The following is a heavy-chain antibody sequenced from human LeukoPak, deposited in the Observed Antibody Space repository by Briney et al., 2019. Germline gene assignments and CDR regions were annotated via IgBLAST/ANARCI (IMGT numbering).Heavy chain of an antibody. Sequence: GGSLRLSCAASGFTFSSYAMNWVRQAPGRGLEWVSYIGPSGTAIYYADSVEGRFTISRDNARNSLFLQMNSLRAEDTAVYYCARGLRIAVAGNIDYWGQGTLVTVSS. CDR2: IGPSGTAI. V-gene: IGHV3-48*01. CDR3: ARGLRIAVAGNIDY. J-gene: IGHJ4*02. D-gene: IGHD6-19*01. CDR1: GFTFSSYA.